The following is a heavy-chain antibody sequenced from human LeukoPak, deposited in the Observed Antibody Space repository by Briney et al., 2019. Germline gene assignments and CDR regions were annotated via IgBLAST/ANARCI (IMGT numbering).Heavy chain of an antibody. V-gene: IGHV3-74*01. CDR1: GFTFSSYW. Sequence: PGGSLRLSCAASGFTFSSYWMHWVRQATGKVLVWVSRIKYDGSSTSYADSVKGRFTISRDNAKNTLYLQMNSLRAEDTAVYYCVSSYCSGGSCYSASGYWGQGTLVTVPS. CDR2: IKYDGSST. J-gene: IGHJ4*02. D-gene: IGHD2-15*01. CDR3: VSSYCSGGSCYSASGY.